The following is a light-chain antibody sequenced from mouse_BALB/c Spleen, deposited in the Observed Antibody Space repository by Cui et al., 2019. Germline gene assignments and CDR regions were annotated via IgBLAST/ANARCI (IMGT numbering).Light chain of an antibody. CDR1: SSVSY. Sequence: QIVLTQSPAIMSASPGEKVTITCSASSSVSYMHWFHQKPGTSPKLWIYSTSNLASGVPARFSGSGSGTSYSLTISRMEAEDAATYYCQQRSSYPYTFGGGTKLEIK. CDR2: STS. CDR3: QQRSSYPYT. V-gene: IGKV4-57*01. J-gene: IGKJ2*01.